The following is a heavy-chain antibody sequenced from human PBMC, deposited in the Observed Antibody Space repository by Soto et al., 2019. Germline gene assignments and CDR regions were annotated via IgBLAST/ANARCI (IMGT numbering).Heavy chain of an antibody. J-gene: IGHJ4*02. CDR1: GGTFSSYT. CDR3: ASSVMTTVTTWDILDY. D-gene: IGHD4-17*01. Sequence: ASVKVSCKASGGTFSSYTISWVRQAPGQGLEWMGRIIPILGIANYAQKFQGRVTITADKSTSTAYMELSSLRSEDTAVYYCASSVMTTVTTWDILDYWGQGTLVTVSS. CDR2: IIPILGIA. V-gene: IGHV1-69*02.